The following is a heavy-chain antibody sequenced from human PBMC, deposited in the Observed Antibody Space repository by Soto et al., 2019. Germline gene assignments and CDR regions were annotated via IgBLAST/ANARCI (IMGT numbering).Heavy chain of an antibody. J-gene: IGHJ4*02. V-gene: IGHV1-2*04. D-gene: IGHD6-19*01. CDR2: INPNSGGT. CDR3: ARGGRAIAVAGTVFDY. CDR1: GYTFTGYY. Sequence: QVQLVQSGAEVKKPGASVKVSCKASGYTFTGYYMHWVRQAPGQGLEWMGWINPNSGGTNYAQKFQGWVTMTRDTSISTAYMELSGLRSDDTAVYYCARGGRAIAVAGTVFDYWGQGTRVTVSS.